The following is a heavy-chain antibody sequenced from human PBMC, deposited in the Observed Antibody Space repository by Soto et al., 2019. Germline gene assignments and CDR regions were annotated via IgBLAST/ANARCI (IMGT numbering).Heavy chain of an antibody. Sequence: ESGGGLVQPGGSLRLSCAASGFTFSSYAMNWVRQAPGKGMEWVSASSGSAATTHFADSGKGRFTISRDNSKNTLYLQMNSLRAEDTAVYYCARDRSYYDSSVSYSPTYWGLGTRVTASS. J-gene: IGHJ4*02. CDR2: SSGSAATT. CDR3: ARDRSYYDSSVSYSPTY. CDR1: GFTFSSYA. V-gene: IGHV3-23*01. D-gene: IGHD3-22*01.